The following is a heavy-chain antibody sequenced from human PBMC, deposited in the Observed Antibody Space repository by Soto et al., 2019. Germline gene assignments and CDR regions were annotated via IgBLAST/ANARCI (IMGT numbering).Heavy chain of an antibody. CDR2: IYPGDSDT. Sequence: LGESLKISCKGSGYSFTSYWIGWVRQMPGKGLEWMGIIYPGDSDTRYSPSFQGQVTISADKSISTAYLQWSSLKASDTAMYYCASQIGRGYSYGFRAFDIWGQGTMVTVSS. V-gene: IGHV5-51*01. CDR1: GYSFTSYW. CDR3: ASQIGRGYSYGFRAFDI. J-gene: IGHJ3*02. D-gene: IGHD5-18*01.